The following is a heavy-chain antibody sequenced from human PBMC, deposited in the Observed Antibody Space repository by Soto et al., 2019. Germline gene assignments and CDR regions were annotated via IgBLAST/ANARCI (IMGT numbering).Heavy chain of an antibody. D-gene: IGHD2-15*01. V-gene: IGHV3-30-3*01. CDR3: ARAGCDGGNCYTLVGLRYGMDV. CDR1: GFTFSNYA. J-gene: IGHJ6*02. Sequence: QVQLVESGGGVVQPGRSLRLSCAASGFTFSNYAMYWARQAPGKGLEWVAVISYDGNNKYYADSVKGRFSISRDNSKNTLYLQMNSLRAEDTAVYYCARAGCDGGNCYTLVGLRYGMDVWGQGTTVTVSS. CDR2: ISYDGNNK.